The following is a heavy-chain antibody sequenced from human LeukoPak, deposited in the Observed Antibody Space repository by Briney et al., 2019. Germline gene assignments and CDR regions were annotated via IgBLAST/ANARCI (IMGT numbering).Heavy chain of an antibody. J-gene: IGHJ6*02. CDR2: IEQDGSAT. CDR1: GFTFSSCW. D-gene: IGHD2-2*01. Sequence: GGSLRLSCAASGFTFSSCWMSWVRQAPGKGLEWVANIEQDGSATYYVDSVKGRFTISRDNAKNSLYLQMNSLRAEDTAVYYCARDRMPSRYYGLDVWGQGTTVTVSS. CDR3: ARDRMPSRYYGLDV. V-gene: IGHV3-7*04.